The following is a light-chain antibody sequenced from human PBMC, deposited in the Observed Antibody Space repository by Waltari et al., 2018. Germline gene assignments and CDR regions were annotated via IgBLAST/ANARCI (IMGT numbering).Light chain of an antibody. V-gene: IGLV4-69*01. CDR3: QTWGTGIPWV. Sequence: QLVLTQSPSASASLPASVTPTSTPTRGPSSYAIARPPQQPEKGPRYLMTLNSDGSHSQGDGIPDRFSGSSSGAERYLTISSLQSEDEADYYCQTWGTGIPWVFGGGTKLTVL. CDR1: RGPSSYA. CDR2: LNSDGSH. J-gene: IGLJ3*02.